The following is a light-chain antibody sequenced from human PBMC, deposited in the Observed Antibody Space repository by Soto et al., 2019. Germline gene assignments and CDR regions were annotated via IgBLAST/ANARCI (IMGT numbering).Light chain of an antibody. CDR3: QQCHSYSPT. CDR2: DAS. CDR1: QRVSSW. V-gene: IGKV1-5*01. Sequence: DIQMTQSPSTLSASVGDRVTFTCRARQRVSSWLAWYQQKPGKAPKLLIYDASTLESGVPSMFSGSGSGTEFTLTITILQPEDFATDYCQQCHSYSPTFGQGTKVERK. J-gene: IGKJ1*01.